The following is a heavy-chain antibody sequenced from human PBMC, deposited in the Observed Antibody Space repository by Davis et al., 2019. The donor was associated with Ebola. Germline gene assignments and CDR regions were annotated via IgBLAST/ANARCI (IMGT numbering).Heavy chain of an antibody. V-gene: IGHV1-2*06. Sequence: ASVKVSCKTSGYTFSDYFIHWVRQAPGQGLEWLGRTHPNNFDTNYGQRFQGRVTMTRDTAINTAYMELRSLRSEDTAVYYCARGSGIFLKYYYGMDVWGKGTTVTVSS. CDR1: GYTFSDYF. CDR2: THPNNFDT. J-gene: IGHJ6*04. CDR3: ARGSGIFLKYYYGMDV. D-gene: IGHD3-10*01.